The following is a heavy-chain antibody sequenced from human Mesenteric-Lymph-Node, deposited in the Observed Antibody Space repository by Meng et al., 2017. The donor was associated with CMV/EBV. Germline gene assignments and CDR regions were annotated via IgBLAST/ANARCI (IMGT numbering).Heavy chain of an antibody. V-gene: IGHV3-21*01. J-gene: IGHJ6*02. Sequence: GESLKISCAASGFTFSSYSMNWVRQASGKGLEWVSSISSSSSYIYYADSVKGRFTISRDNAKNTLYLQMNSLRAEDTAVYYCARDSDNYDPRGYYYYYGMDVWGQGTTVTVSS. CDR1: GFTFSSYS. D-gene: IGHD5-12*01. CDR3: ARDSDNYDPRGYYYYYGMDV. CDR2: ISSSSSYI.